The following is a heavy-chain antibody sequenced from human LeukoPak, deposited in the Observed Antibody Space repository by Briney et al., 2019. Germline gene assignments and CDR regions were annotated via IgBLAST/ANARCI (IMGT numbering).Heavy chain of an antibody. Sequence: PGGSLRLSCAASGFTFSSYAMHWVRQAPGKGLEWVAVISYDGSNKYYADSVKGRFTISRDNSKNTLYLQMNSLRAEDTAVYYCARASLAAALDYWGQGTLVTVSS. CDR1: GFTFSSYA. J-gene: IGHJ4*02. CDR2: ISYDGSNK. V-gene: IGHV3-30*04. CDR3: ARASLAAALDY. D-gene: IGHD6-6*01.